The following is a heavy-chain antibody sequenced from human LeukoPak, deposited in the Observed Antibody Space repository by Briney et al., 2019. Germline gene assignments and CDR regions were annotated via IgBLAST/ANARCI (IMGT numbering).Heavy chain of an antibody. D-gene: IGHD2-2*02. CDR2: SNPSGGST. V-gene: IGHV1-46*03. J-gene: IGHJ4*02. Sequence: ASVKVSCKASGYTFTSYYMHWVRQAAGQGLEGMGRSNPSGGSTSYAEKFQDRVTMPRDTSTSTVYMELSSLRSEDTAVYYCARGDIVVVPAAIQSDYWGQGTLVTVSS. CDR1: GYTFTSYY. CDR3: ARGDIVVVPAAIQSDY.